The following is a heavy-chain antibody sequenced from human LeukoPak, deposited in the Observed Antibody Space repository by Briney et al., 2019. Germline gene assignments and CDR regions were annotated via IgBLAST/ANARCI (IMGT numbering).Heavy chain of an antibody. CDR1: GGSISSSSYY. D-gene: IGHD6-6*01. V-gene: IGHV4-39*01. J-gene: IGHJ4*02. Sequence: SETLSLTCTVSGGSISSSSYYWGWIRQPPGKGLEWIGSIYYTGSTYYNPSLKSRVTISVDTSKNQFSLKLSSVTAADTAVYHCARIQYSSSPVDYWGQGTLVTVSS. CDR3: ARIQYSSSPVDY. CDR2: IYYTGST.